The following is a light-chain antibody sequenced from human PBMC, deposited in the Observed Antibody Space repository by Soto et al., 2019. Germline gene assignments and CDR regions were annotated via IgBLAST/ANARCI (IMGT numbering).Light chain of an antibody. CDR3: AAWDASLSGQV. Sequence: QSALTQPPSASGTPGQRVTISCSGSSSNIGSNYVYWYQQPPGTAPKLLIYRNNQRPSGVPDRFSGSKSGTSASLAISGLRSEEEADYYCAAWDASLSGQVFGTGTKVTVL. V-gene: IGLV1-47*01. CDR2: RNN. J-gene: IGLJ1*01. CDR1: SSNIGSNY.